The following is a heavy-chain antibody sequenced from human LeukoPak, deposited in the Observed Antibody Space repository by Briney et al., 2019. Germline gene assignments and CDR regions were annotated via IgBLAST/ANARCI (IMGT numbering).Heavy chain of an antibody. CDR3: ASAMDGGSPN. J-gene: IGHJ4*02. CDR1: GGTFSIYA. V-gene: IGHV1-69*01. D-gene: IGHD1-26*01. CDR2: IIPIFGTA. Sequence: EASVTVSCKASGGTFSIYAISWVRQAPGQGLEGMGGIIPIFGTANYAQKFQGRVTITADESTSTAYMELSSLRSEHTAVYYCASAMDGGSPNWGQGTLVTVSS.